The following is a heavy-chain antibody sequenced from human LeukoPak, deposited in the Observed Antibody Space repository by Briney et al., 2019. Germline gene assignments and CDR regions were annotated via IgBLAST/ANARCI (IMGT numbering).Heavy chain of an antibody. CDR3: TRSPNWNDLRSSY. Sequence: PGGSLRLSCAASGFTFSSYAMSWVRQAPGKGLEWVGFIRSKAYGGTTEYAASVKGRFTISRDDSKSIAYLQMNSLKTEDTAVYYCTRSPNWNDLRSSYWGQGTLVTVSS. CDR1: GFTFSSYA. CDR2: IRSKAYGGTT. V-gene: IGHV3-49*04. D-gene: IGHD1-1*01. J-gene: IGHJ4*02.